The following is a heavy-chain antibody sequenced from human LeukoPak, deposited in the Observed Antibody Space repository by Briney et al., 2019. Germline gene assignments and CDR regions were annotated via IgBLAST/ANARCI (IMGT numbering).Heavy chain of an antibody. Sequence: GGSLRLSCAASGFTFSSYWMSWVRQAPGKGLEWVANIKQDGSEKYYVDSVKGRFTISRDNAKNSLYLQMNSLRAEDTAVYYCARIYGVGATGYYFDYWGQGTPVTVSS. V-gene: IGHV3-7*01. CDR2: IKQDGSEK. CDR1: GFTFSSYW. CDR3: ARIYGVGATGYYFDY. D-gene: IGHD1-26*01. J-gene: IGHJ4*02.